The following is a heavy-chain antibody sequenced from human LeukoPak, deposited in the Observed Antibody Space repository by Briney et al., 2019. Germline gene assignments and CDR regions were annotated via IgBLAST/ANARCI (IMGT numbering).Heavy chain of an antibody. D-gene: IGHD1-26*01. CDR3: AAWGSGSYFLVY. Sequence: ASVKVSCKASGGTFSSYAISWVRQAPGQGLEWMGGIIPIFGTANYAQKFQGRVTMTEDTSTDTAYMELSSLRSEDTAVYYCAAWGSGSYFLVYWGQGTLVTVSS. J-gene: IGHJ4*02. V-gene: IGHV1-69*06. CDR1: GGTFSSYA. CDR2: IIPIFGTA.